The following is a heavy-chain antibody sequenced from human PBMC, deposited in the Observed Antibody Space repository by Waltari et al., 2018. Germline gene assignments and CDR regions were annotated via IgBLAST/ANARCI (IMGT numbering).Heavy chain of an antibody. CDR3: ARDQYGESFYYAMNV. CDR2: IWYAGSKK. J-gene: IGHJ6*02. D-gene: IGHD1-26*01. CDR1: GFSFKNYG. Sequence: QEKLVESGGGVVQSGRSLKLSCEASGFSFKNYGMHWVRQAPGKGLEWVAIIWYAGSKKCSADSVTGRFDISRDNSRNTLYLQMDSLRAEDTAVYFCARDQYGESFYYAMNVWGQGTAVTVSS. V-gene: IGHV3-33*01.